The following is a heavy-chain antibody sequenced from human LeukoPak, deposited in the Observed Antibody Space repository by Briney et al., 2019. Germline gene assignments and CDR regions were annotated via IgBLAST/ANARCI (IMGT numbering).Heavy chain of an antibody. V-gene: IGHV1-2*02. CDR2: INPNSGGT. CDR1: GYTFTGYY. J-gene: IGHJ6*03. Sequence: ASVKVSCKASGYTFTGYYMHWGRQAPGQGFEWMGWINPNSGGTNYAQKFQGRVTMTRDTSISTAYMELSRLRSDDTAVYYCARVSTYYDFWSGYYDSPRYYYMDVWGKGTTVTVSS. D-gene: IGHD3-3*01. CDR3: ARVSTYYDFWSGYYDSPRYYYMDV.